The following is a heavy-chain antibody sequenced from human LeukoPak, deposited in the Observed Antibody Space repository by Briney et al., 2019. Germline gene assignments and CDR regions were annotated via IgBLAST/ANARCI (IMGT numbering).Heavy chain of an antibody. Sequence: GGSLRLSCAASGFTFSSYGMSWVRQAPGKGLESGANINQDGSEKYYVDSVKGRFTISRDNAKNSLYLQMTSVRAEDTAVYYCARVDTGTRTWAADYYYMEVWGKGATVTVSS. J-gene: IGHJ6*03. CDR2: INQDGSEK. CDR3: ARVDTGTRTWAADYYYMEV. D-gene: IGHD5-18*01. CDR1: GFTFSSYG. V-gene: IGHV3-7*01.